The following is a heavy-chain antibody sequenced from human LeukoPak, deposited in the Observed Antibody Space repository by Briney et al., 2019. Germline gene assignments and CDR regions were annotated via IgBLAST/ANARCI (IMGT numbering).Heavy chain of an antibody. CDR1: GFTFSNYS. Sequence: NPGGSLRLSCAASGFTFSNYSMNWVRQPPGKGLEWIGEINHSGSTNYNPSLKSRVTISVDTSKNQFSLKLSSATAADTAVYYCARGLGDSRAYWGQGTLVTVSS. J-gene: IGHJ4*02. D-gene: IGHD4-17*01. CDR2: INHSGST. CDR3: ARGLGDSRAY. V-gene: IGHV4-34*01.